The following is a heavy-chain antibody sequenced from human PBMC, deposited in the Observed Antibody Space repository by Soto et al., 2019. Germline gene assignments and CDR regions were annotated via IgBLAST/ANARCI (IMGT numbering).Heavy chain of an antibody. J-gene: IGHJ4*02. Sequence: SENLSLTCAVSGDSISGGGNSWNWIRQGPGKGLEWIGYVHHTGSTYYTPSLKSRVTISLDRSKNQFSLKLTSVTAADTAVYYCARTDVFPSQPEYFDSCGQAALVTVSS. CDR1: GDSISGGGNS. V-gene: IGHV4-30-2*01. D-gene: IGHD2-2*01. CDR3: ARTDVFPSQPEYFDS. CDR2: VHHTGST.